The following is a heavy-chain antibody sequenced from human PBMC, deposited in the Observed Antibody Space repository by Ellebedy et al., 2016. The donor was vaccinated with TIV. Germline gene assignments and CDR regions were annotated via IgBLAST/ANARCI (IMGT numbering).Heavy chain of an antibody. Sequence: ASVKVSXKVSGYTLTELSMHWVRQAPGKGLEWMGGFDPEDGETIYAQKFQGRVTMTEDTSTDTAYMELSSLRSEDTAVYYCATTKKITMVRGPTDYWGQGTLVTVSS. CDR1: GYTLTELS. D-gene: IGHD3-10*01. CDR3: ATTKKITMVRGPTDY. V-gene: IGHV1-24*01. CDR2: FDPEDGET. J-gene: IGHJ4*02.